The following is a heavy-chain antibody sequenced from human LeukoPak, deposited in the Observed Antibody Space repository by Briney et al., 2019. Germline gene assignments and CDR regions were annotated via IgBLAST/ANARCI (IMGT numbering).Heavy chain of an antibody. D-gene: IGHD3-3*01. CDR3: ARFDFWSGFDY. J-gene: IGHJ4*02. Sequence: TSETLSLTCTASGGSIGSNNYYWSWIRQSPGKGLEFIGNIFYSGTTYYNPSLKSRVTISVDTSKNEFSLKLTAVTAADTAIYYCARFDFWSGFDYWGQGSRVTVSS. V-gene: IGHV4-39*07. CDR2: IFYSGTT. CDR1: GGSIGSNNYY.